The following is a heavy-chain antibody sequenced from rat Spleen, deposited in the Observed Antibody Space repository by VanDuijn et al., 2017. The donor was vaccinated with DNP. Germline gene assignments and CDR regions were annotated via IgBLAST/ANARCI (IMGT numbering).Heavy chain of an antibody. CDR2: INTDGGST. J-gene: IGHJ2*01. Sequence: EVQLVETGGGLVQPGRSLKLSCVASGFTFSSYWMFWIRQAPGKGLEWVASINTDGGSTYYPDSVKARFTISRDNAENTVYLQMNSLRSEDTATYYCAKASSATSSFDYWGQGVMVTVSS. D-gene: IGHD1-11*01. CDR3: AKASSATSSFDY. CDR1: GFTFSSYW. V-gene: IGHV5-58*01.